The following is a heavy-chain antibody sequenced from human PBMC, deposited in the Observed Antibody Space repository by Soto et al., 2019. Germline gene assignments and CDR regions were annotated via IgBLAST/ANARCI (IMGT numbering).Heavy chain of an antibody. V-gene: IGHV3-23*01. J-gene: IGHJ6*02. CDR1: GFTFSSYP. D-gene: IGHD6-13*01. CDR2: ISATVVST. CDR3: VKCLICWSPGYYYGMDV. Sequence: EVQLLESGGGLVQPGGSLRLSCAASGFTFSSYPMSWVRQAPGKGLEWVSSISATVVSTYYADSVKGRFTISRDNSKDTLYLQMNSLRVEDTAVYYCVKCLICWSPGYYYGMDVWGQGTTVTVSS.